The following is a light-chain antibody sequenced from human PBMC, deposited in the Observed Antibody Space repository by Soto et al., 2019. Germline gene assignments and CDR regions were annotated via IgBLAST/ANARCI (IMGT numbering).Light chain of an antibody. CDR1: QSVSSSY. Sequence: EIVLTQSPGTLSLSPGERATLSCRASQSVSSSYLAWYQQKPGQAPRLLIYGASSRATGIPDRFSGSGSETDFTLTISSLEPEDFAVYYCQHRMNWPLTFGQGTRPEIK. J-gene: IGKJ5*01. CDR2: GAS. CDR3: QHRMNWPLT. V-gene: IGKV3D-20*02.